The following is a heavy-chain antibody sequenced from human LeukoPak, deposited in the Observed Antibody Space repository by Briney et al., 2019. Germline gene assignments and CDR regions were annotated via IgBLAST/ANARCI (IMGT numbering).Heavy chain of an antibody. CDR1: GDSISRSSYF. D-gene: IGHD2/OR15-2a*01. CDR2: VYSSGST. CDR3: TRDMEYPGAGFDL. J-gene: IGHJ4*02. Sequence: SETLSLTCTVSGDSISRSSYFWAWIRQPPGKGLEWIGSVYSSGSTYYNPSLRSQITISVDTSKNQFSLKLTSVSAADTAMYYCTRDMEYPGAGFDLWGQGIPVTVSS. V-gene: IGHV4-39*07.